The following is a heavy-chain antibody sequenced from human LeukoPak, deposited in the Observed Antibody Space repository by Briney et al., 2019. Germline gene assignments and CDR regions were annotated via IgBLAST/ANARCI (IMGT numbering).Heavy chain of an antibody. J-gene: IGHJ4*02. V-gene: IGHV1-69*13. CDR3: ARDPSVAVTGIYSNYVPYYFDY. D-gene: IGHD4-11*01. Sequence: ASVKVSCKASGGTFSSYALNWVRQAPGQGLEWMGGIIPMFGTANYAQKFQGRVTITADESTSTAYMELSSLRSEDTAVFYCARDPSVAVTGIYSNYVPYYFDYWGQRALVTVSS. CDR1: GGTFSSYA. CDR2: IIPMFGTA.